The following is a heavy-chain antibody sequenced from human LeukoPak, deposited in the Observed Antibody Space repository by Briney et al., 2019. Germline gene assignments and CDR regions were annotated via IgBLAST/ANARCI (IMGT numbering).Heavy chain of an antibody. D-gene: IGHD5-12*01. V-gene: IGHV3-74*03. J-gene: IGHJ4*02. Sequence: GGSLRLSCAASGLTFSSYWMHWVRQAPGKGLVWVSRINSDGSSITYADSVKGRFTISRDNTKNTLFLQMNSLRVEGTVVYYCAREGRVSGYDFDCWGQGTLVTVSS. CDR3: AREGRVSGYDFDC. CDR1: GLTFSSYW. CDR2: INSDGSSI.